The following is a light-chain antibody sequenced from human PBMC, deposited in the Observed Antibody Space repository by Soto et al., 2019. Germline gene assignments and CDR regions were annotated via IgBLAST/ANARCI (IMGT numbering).Light chain of an antibody. Sequence: EIVLTQSPVTLPVSPGERATLSCRASQTVGSNLAWYHQKPGQAPRRLIYHASTRATGISGRFSGSGSGTDFTLTISTLQSEDFAVYYCQQYNNWPPTFGQGTKVEIK. CDR2: HAS. CDR3: QQYNNWPPT. CDR1: QTVGSN. V-gene: IGKV3-15*01. J-gene: IGKJ1*01.